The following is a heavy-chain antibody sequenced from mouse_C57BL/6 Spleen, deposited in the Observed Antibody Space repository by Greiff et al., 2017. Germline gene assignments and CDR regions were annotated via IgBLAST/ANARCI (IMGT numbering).Heavy chain of an antibody. D-gene: IGHD2-3*01. CDR2: IYPGSGYT. V-gene: IGHV1-63*01. Sequence: VQLQQSGAELVRPGTSVKMSCKASGYTFTNYWIGWAKQRPGPGLAWIGDIYPGSGYTNYNEKFKGKATLTADKSSSTAYMQCSSLTSADSAIYYCAREGLLRAMDYWGQGTSVTVSS. CDR3: AREGLLRAMDY. J-gene: IGHJ4*01. CDR1: GYTFTNYW.